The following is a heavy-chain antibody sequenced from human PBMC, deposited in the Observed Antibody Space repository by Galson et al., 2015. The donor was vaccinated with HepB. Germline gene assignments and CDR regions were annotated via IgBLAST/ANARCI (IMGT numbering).Heavy chain of an antibody. J-gene: IGHJ4*02. D-gene: IGHD3-10*01. V-gene: IGHV4-61*05. CDR2: IYYSGST. CDR1: GGSISSSSYY. CDR3: ARYGSGREFDY. Sequence: SETLSLTCAVSGGSISSSSYYWGWIRQPPGKGLEWIGYIYYSGSTNCNPSLKSRVTISVDTSNNQFSLKLSSVTAADTAVYYCARYGSGREFDYWGQGTLVTVSS.